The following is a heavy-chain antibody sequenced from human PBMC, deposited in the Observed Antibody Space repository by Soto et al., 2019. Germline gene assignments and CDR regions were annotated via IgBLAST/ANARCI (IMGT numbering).Heavy chain of an antibody. CDR1: GDTFTSYA. J-gene: IGHJ4*02. D-gene: IGHD3-3*01. V-gene: IGHV1-3*01. CDR2: INAGNGNT. CDR3: ARVRVYYDVLSGYMTGYDSLVYDD. Sequence: ASVKVSCKASGDTFTSYAMHWVRQAPGQRLEWMGWINAGNGNTKYSQKFQGRVTITRDTSASTAYMELSSLRSEDTAVYYCARVRVYYDVLSGYMTGYDSLVYDDRGQLTLVTASS.